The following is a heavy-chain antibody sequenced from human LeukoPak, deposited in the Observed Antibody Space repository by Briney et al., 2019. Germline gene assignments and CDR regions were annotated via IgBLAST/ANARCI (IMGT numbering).Heavy chain of an antibody. CDR3: ASRGALTGYYYGMDV. V-gene: IGHV1-3*01. CDR1: GYTFTSYA. Sequence: ASVTVSCTASGYTFTSYAMHWVRQAPGQRLEWMGWINAGNGNTKYSQKFQGRVTITRDTSASTAYMELSSLRSEDTAVYYCASRGALTGYYYGMDVWGQGTTVTVSS. J-gene: IGHJ6*02. CDR2: INAGNGNT. D-gene: IGHD4/OR15-4a*01.